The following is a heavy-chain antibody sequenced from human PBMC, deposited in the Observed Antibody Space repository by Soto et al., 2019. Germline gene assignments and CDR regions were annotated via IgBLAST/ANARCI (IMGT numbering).Heavy chain of an antibody. V-gene: IGHV4-28*01. CDR2: IYYSGRT. CDR1: GYSISSSNW. J-gene: IGHJ4*02. Sequence: SETLSLTCAVSGYSISSSNWWGWIRQPPGKGLEWIGYIYYSGRTYYNPSVTGRVSMSVDTSKNQFSLKLSSVTAVDTAVYYCARRSSSMRYFDYCGQGPLVTVYS. CDR3: ARRSSSMRYFDY.